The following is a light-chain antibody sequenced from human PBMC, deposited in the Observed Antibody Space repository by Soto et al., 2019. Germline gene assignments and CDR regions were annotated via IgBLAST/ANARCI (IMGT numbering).Light chain of an antibody. J-gene: IGKJ1*01. CDR2: GAS. V-gene: IGKV1-6*01. Sequence: AIQMTQSPSSLSASVGDRVTISCRASQGIRRDLAWYQQRPGTVPRLLIFGASSLQSGVPSRFSGSGSGTDFTLTISSLQPEDFATYYCLQDYNYPRPFGQGTKVDI. CDR1: QGIRRD. CDR3: LQDYNYPRP.